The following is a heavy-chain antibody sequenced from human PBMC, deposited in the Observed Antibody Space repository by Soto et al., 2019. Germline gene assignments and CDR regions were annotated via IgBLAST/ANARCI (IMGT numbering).Heavy chain of an antibody. Sequence: GGSLRLSCAASGFTISSYDMHWVRQASGRGLEWVASIGLAGDTYYAASVKGRFTITREDAKNSLSLQMKSLRGGDTAVYYCARVISFGALDHWGQGALVTVSS. CDR2: IGLAGDT. CDR1: GFTISSYD. D-gene: IGHD3-16*01. V-gene: IGHV3-13*04. CDR3: ARVISFGALDH. J-gene: IGHJ5*02.